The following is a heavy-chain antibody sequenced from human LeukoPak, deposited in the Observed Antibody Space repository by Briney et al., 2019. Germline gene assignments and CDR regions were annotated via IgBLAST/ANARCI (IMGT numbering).Heavy chain of an antibody. J-gene: IGHJ4*02. CDR1: GFTFSSYA. Sequence: GGSLRLSCAASGFTFSSYAMSWVRQAPGKGLEWVSAISGSGSSTYYADSVKGRFTISKDNSKNTLYLQMSGLRAEDTAVYYCAKFSSMYYDFWSGYSTNHYFDYWGQGTLVTVSS. D-gene: IGHD3-3*01. CDR2: ISGSGSST. CDR3: AKFSSMYYDFWSGYSTNHYFDY. V-gene: IGHV3-23*01.